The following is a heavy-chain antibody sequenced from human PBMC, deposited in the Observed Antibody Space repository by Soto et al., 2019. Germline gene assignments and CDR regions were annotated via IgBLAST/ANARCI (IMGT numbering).Heavy chain of an antibody. J-gene: IGHJ1*01. V-gene: IGHV3-21*01. CDR3: ASRRFGEDEYFQH. D-gene: IGHD3-10*01. Sequence: EVQLVESGGGLVKPGGSLRLSCAASGFTFSSYSMNWVRQAPGKGLEWVSSISSSSSYIYYADSVKGRFTISRDNAKNSLYLQMNSLRAEDTAVYYCASRRFGEDEYFQHWGQGTLVTVSS. CDR2: ISSSSSYI. CDR1: GFTFSSYS.